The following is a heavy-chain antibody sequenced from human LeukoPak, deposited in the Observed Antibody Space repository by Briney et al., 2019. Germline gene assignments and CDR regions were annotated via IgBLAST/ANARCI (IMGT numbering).Heavy chain of an antibody. D-gene: IGHD3-10*01. CDR3: ARVRQLLWFGELTHYYGMDV. CDR2: MNPNSGNT. Sequence: ASVKVSCKASGYTFTSYDINWVRQATGQGLEWMGWMNPNSGNTGYAQKFQGRVTMTRNTSISTAYMELSSLRSEDTAVYYCARVRQLLWFGELTHYYGMDVWGQGTTVTVSS. V-gene: IGHV1-8*01. CDR1: GYTFTSYD. J-gene: IGHJ6*02.